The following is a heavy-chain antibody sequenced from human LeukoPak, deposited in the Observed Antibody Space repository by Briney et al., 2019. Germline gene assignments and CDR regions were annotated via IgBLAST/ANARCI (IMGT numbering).Heavy chain of an antibody. Sequence: PGGSLRLSCTASGFTLGDYAMSWFRQAPGKGLEWVTFIRSKAYGGTTEYAASVKGRFTVSRDDSKSIAYLQMNTLKTEDTAVYYCTSNHDRSGYTPDYWGQGTLVTVSS. J-gene: IGHJ4*02. D-gene: IGHD3-22*01. CDR2: IRSKAYGGTT. V-gene: IGHV3-49*03. CDR3: TSNHDRSGYTPDY. CDR1: GFTLGDYA.